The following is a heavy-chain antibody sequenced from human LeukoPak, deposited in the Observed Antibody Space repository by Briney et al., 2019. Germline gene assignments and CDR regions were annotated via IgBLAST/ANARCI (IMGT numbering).Heavy chain of an antibody. V-gene: IGHV4-39*01. CDR3: ARTSLMVVAATQGPDAFDI. D-gene: IGHD2-15*01. Sequence: SETLSLTCTVSGGSVSTSNYYWGWIRQPPGKGLEWIGRIYYSGTTYSNPSLKGRVTISLDTSKNQFSLKLSSVIAADTAVYYCARTSLMVVAATQGPDAFDIWGQGTMVTV. J-gene: IGHJ3*02. CDR2: IYYSGTT. CDR1: GGSVSTSNYY.